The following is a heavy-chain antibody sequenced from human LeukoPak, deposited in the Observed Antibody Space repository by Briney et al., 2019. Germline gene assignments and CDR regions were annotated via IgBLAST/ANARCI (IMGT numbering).Heavy chain of an antibody. J-gene: IGHJ4*02. Sequence: GGSLRLSCAASGFTFSNYVMSWVRQAPGKGLEWVSVISGSAGSTYYADSVKGRFTISRDNSKNTLYLQMNSLRAEDTAVYYCAKAFCMQLWDECFFDYWGQGTLVTVSS. V-gene: IGHV3-23*01. CDR2: ISGSAGST. D-gene: IGHD2-8*01. CDR1: GFTFSNYV. CDR3: AKAFCMQLWDECFFDY.